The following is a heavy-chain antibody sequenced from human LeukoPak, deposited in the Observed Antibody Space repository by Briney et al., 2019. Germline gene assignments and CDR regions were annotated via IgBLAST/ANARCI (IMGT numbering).Heavy chain of an antibody. J-gene: IGHJ4*02. CDR1: GGSINSYY. V-gene: IGHV4-34*01. CDR2: INHSGST. CDR3: ARGLVGY. Sequence: SETLPLTCTVSGGSINSYYWSWIRQPPGKGLEWIGEINHSGSTNYNPSLKSRVTISVDTSKNQFSLKLSSVTAADTAVYYCARGLVGYWGQGTLVTVSS.